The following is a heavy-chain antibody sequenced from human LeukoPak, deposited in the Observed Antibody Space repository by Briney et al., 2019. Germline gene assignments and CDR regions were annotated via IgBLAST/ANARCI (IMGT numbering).Heavy chain of an antibody. CDR2: IYYSGST. CDR1: GGSISSYY. V-gene: IGHV4-59*01. CDR3: ARILATIMRYYYYGMDV. D-gene: IGHD5-12*01. J-gene: IGHJ6*02. Sequence: SETLSLTCTVSGGSISSYYWSWIRQPPGKGLEWIGYIYYSGSTNYNPSLKSRVTISVDTSKNQFSLKLSSVTAADTTVYYCARILATIMRYYYYGMDVWGQGTTVTISS.